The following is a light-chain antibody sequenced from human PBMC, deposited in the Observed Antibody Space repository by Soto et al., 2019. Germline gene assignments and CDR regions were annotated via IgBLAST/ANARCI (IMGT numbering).Light chain of an antibody. Sequence: EIVLTQSPATLSSFPGDRVTLSCRASQYINTRLAWYQHRPGQAPRLLIYQTPNRATGIPARFSGSGSGADFTLTISSLEPEDFALYYCQQHINWPLTFGGGTKVDIK. CDR1: QYINTR. CDR3: QQHINWPLT. J-gene: IGKJ4*01. V-gene: IGKV3-11*01. CDR2: QTP.